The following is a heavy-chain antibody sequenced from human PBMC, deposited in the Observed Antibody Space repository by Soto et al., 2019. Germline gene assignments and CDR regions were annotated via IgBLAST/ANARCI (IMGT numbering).Heavy chain of an antibody. J-gene: IGHJ6*02. CDR3: AIVGDSSSSIYSHAMDV. V-gene: IGHV4-34*01. D-gene: IGHD6-6*01. Sequence: SETPALTCAVYGGSFSGYHWCCVRQPPGKGLEWIGEINHSGSTNYNPSLKSRVTISVDTSKNQFSLKLSPVTAADTAVYYCAIVGDSSSSIYSHAMDVWRQRTTVP. CDR1: GGSFSGYH. CDR2: INHSGST.